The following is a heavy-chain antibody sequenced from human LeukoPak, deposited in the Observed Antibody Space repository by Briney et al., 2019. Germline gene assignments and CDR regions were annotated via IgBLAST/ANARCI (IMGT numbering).Heavy chain of an antibody. V-gene: IGHV4-30-4*01. D-gene: IGHD3-10*01. CDR3: ARDPGVLWFGELGLDY. Sequence: SETLSLTCTVSGGSISSGDYYWSWIRQPPGKGLEWIGYIYYSGSTYYNPSLKSRVTISVDTSKNQFSLKLSSVTAADTAVYYCARDPGVLWFGELGLDYWGQGTLVTVSS. CDR2: IYYSGST. CDR1: GGSISSGDYY. J-gene: IGHJ4*02.